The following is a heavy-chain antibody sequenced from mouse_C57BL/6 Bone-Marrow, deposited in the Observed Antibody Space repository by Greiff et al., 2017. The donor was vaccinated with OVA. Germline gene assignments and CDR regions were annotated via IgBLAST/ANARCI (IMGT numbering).Heavy chain of an antibody. CDR1: GYTFTDYY. V-gene: IGHV1-26*01. CDR3: ARECGSSYPWYFDV. J-gene: IGHJ1*03. Sequence: EVKLQQSGPELVKPGASVKISCKASGYTFTDYYMNWVKQSHGKSLEWIGDINPNNGGTSYNQKFKGKATLTVDKSSSTAYMELRSLTSEDSAVYYCARECGSSYPWYFDVWGTGTTVTVSS. CDR2: INPNNGGT. D-gene: IGHD1-1*01.